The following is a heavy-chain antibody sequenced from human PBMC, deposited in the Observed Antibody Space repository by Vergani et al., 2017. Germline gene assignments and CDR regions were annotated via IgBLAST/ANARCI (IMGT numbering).Heavy chain of an antibody. CDR1: GFTFRPYT. D-gene: IGHD4-11*01. V-gene: IGHV3-48*01. CDR3: AKERDDSNYGFDY. CDR2: ISSSSAAI. J-gene: IGHJ4*02. Sequence: EVQLVESGGGLVQPGGSLRLSCVASGFTFRPYTMNWVRQGPGKGLEWLSYISSSSAAINYADSVKGRFTISRDNAKNSLYLQMNSLRAEDTAVYYCAKERDDSNYGFDYWGQGTLVTDSS.